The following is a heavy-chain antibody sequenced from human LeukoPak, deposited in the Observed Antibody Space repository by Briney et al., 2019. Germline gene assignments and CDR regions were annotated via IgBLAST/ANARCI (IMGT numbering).Heavy chain of an antibody. J-gene: IGHJ2*01. CDR2: IYGDGRP. V-gene: IGHV3-66*01. CDR1: GFSVSGNY. Sequence: GGSLKLSCAAFGFSVSGNYLTWVRQAPGKGLEWVSVIYGDGRPPYADPVKGRFTLSRDNSKNTLYLQMSSLRADDTAVYYCSGNTVGAALNWYLDLWGRGTLVTVSS. D-gene: IGHD1-26*01. CDR3: SGNTVGAALNWYLDL.